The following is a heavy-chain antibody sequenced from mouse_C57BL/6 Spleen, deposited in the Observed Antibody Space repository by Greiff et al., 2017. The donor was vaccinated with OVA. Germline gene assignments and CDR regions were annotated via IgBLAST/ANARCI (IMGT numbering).Heavy chain of an antibody. V-gene: IGHV1-76*01. J-gene: IGHJ2*01. Sequence: QVQLQQSGAELVRPGASVKLSCKASGYTFTDYYINWVKQRPGQGLEWIARIYPGSGNTYYNEKFKGKATLTAEKSSSTAYMQLRSLTSEDAAVYGRARQYANWGQGTTLTVSS. CDR1: GYTFTDYY. CDR2: IYPGSGNT. D-gene: IGHD2-14*01. CDR3: ARQYAN.